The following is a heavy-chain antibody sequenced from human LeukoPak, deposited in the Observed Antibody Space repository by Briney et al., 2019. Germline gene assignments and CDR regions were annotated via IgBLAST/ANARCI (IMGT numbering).Heavy chain of an antibody. CDR3: ARVYPDYGDYIDY. V-gene: IGHV1-8*03. D-gene: IGHD4-17*01. Sequence: ASVKVSCKASGYTFTSYDINWVRQATGQGLEWMGWMNPNSGNTGYAQKFQGRVTITRNTSISTAYMELSSLRSEDTAVYYCARVYPDYGDYIDYWGQGTLVTVSS. CDR1: GYTFTSYD. J-gene: IGHJ4*02. CDR2: MNPNSGNT.